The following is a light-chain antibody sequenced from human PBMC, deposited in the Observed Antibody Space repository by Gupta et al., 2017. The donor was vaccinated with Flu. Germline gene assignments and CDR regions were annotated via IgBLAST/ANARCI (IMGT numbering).Light chain of an antibody. J-gene: IGKJ1*01. CDR2: WAS. CDR1: QSVLYSSNNKNY. CDR3: QKNCRTPQT. Sequence: DIVMSQSPDSLAVSLGERATINCKSSQSVLYSSNNKNYLAWYQQKPGQPPKLLIYWASTRESGVHYRGSGSGSETDFTLTISSLEDEDVESYYYQKNCRTPQTFGRGTKVEIK. V-gene: IGKV4-1*01.